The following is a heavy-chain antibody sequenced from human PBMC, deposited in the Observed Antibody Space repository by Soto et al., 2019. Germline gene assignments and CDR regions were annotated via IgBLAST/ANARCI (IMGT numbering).Heavy chain of an antibody. J-gene: IGHJ5*02. CDR1: GFTFSGSA. V-gene: IGHV3-73*01. CDR3: TRGYGPSINWFDH. Sequence: EVQLVESGGGLVQPGGSLKLSCAASGFTFSGSAMHWVRQASGKGLEWVGRIRSKANSYATAYAASVKGRFTISRDDSKNTAYLQMNSLKTEDTAVYYCTRGYGPSINWFDHWGQGPLVTLSS. CDR2: IRSKANSYAT. D-gene: IGHD5-12*01.